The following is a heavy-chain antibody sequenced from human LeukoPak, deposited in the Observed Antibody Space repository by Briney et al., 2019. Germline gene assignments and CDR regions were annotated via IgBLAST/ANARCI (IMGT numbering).Heavy chain of an antibody. CDR1: GGSISSYY. D-gene: IGHD1-14*01. CDR2: FYTSESS. J-gene: IGHJ6*03. CDR3: AREGREFDSTGSRYYYYYMDV. Sequence: NSSETLSLTCSVSGGSISSYYWSWIRQPAGKGLEWIGRFYTSESSNYNPSLKSRVTMSVDTSKNQFSLKLSSVTAADTAVYYCAREGREFDSTGSRYYYYYMDVWGKGTTVTVSS. V-gene: IGHV4-4*07.